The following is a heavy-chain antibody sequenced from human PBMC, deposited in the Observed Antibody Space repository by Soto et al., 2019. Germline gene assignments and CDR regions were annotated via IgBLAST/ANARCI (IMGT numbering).Heavy chain of an antibody. CDR2: IYHCGST. J-gene: IGHJ4*02. V-gene: IGHV4-30-2*01. CDR1: GGSISSGGYS. Sequence: QLQLQESGSGLVKPSQTLSLTCAVSGGSISSGGYSWSWIRQPPGKGLEWIGYIYHCGSTYYNPSLRSRVTIAVDRSKKQCSLKLSSVTAADTAVYYCARAPARNGVLIDYWGQGTLVTVSS. D-gene: IGHD2-8*01. CDR3: ARAPARNGVLIDY.